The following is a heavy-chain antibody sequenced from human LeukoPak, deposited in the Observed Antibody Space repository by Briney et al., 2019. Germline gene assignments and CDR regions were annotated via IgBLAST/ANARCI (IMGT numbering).Heavy chain of an antibody. J-gene: IGHJ3*02. V-gene: IGHV3-33*01. D-gene: IGHD3-22*01. Sequence: GGSLRLSCAASGFSFTTYGFHWVRQAPGKGLEWVAVIWYDGSKQYYADSVKGRFIISRDISKNTLYLQMNSLRAEDSALYYCARGGRGSAAVVAPRSFDIWGQGTMVTVSS. CDR1: GFSFTTYG. CDR2: IWYDGSKQ. CDR3: ARGGRGSAAVVAPRSFDI.